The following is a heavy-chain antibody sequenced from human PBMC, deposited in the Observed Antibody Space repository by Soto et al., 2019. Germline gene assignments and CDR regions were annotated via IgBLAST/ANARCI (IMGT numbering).Heavy chain of an antibody. V-gene: IGHV1-18*01. J-gene: IGHJ4*02. CDR3: ASGRTAIDS. CDR1: GYTFTNFG. Sequence: QVQLVQSGAEVKKPGASVKVSCKTSGYTFTNFGLSWVRQAPGQGLEWMGWISAYNGNTNYAQNNQGRVNMTTATATSTAYMALRRLSCHDTAVYYSASGRTAIDSWGQGTLVTVSS. CDR2: ISAYNGNT. D-gene: IGHD1-26*01.